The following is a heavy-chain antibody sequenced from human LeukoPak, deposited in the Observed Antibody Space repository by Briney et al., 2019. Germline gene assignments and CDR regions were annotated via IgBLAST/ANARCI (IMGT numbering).Heavy chain of an antibody. J-gene: IGHJ5*02. D-gene: IGHD4-17*01. CDR3: ARGYGDYEGWFDP. CDR2: ISYDGSNK. CDR1: GFTFSSYA. V-gene: IGHV3-30-3*01. Sequence: PGRSLRLSCAASGFTFSSYAMHWVRQAPGKGLEWVAVISYDGSNKYYADSVKGRFTISRDNSKNTLYLQMNSLRAEDTAVYYCARGYGDYEGWFDPWGQGTLVTVSS.